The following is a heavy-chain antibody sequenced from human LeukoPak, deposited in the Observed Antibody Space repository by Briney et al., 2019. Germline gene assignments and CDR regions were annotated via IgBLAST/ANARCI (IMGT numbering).Heavy chain of an antibody. CDR2: IWYDGSNK. D-gene: IGHD3-3*01. CDR3: ARGPRFLEWLLYPLDY. CDR1: GFTFSSYS. J-gene: IGHJ4*02. Sequence: GGSLRLSCAASGFTFSSYSMNWVRQAPGKGLEWVAVIWYDGSNKYYADSVKGRFTISRDNSKNTLYLQMNSLRAEDTAVYYCARGPRFLEWLLYPLDYWGQGTLVTVSS. V-gene: IGHV3-33*08.